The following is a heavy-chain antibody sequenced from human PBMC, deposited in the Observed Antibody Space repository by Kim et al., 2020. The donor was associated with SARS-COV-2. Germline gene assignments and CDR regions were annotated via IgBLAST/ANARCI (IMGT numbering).Heavy chain of an antibody. D-gene: IGHD1-7*01. V-gene: IGHV1-8*01. CDR2: MNPNSGNT. J-gene: IGHJ6*02. Sequence: ASVKVSCKPSGYTFTSYDINWVRQATGQGLEWMGWMNPNSGNTGYAQKFLGRLTMTRNTSISTAYMELSSLSSEDTALYYCATVARDVTGTTNYYYYGMDVWGQGTTVTVSS. CDR1: GYTFTSYD. CDR3: ATVARDVTGTTNYYYYGMDV.